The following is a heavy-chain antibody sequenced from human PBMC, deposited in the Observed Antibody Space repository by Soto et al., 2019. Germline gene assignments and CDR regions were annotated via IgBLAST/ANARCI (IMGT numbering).Heavy chain of an antibody. CDR2: IKQDGSEK. Sequence: GGSLRLSCAASGFAFSSHCMSWVRQAPGKGLEWLSSIKQDGSEKHYVDSVKGRFTISRDSAKSTLYLQMNSLRAEDTAVYYCARAFDSLVPTAYWGQGTLVTVSS. D-gene: IGHD3-9*01. CDR3: ARAFDSLVPTAY. J-gene: IGHJ4*02. CDR1: GFAFSSHC. V-gene: IGHV3-7*03.